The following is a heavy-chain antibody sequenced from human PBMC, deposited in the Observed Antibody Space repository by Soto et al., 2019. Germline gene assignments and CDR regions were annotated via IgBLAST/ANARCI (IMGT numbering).Heavy chain of an antibody. CDR2: IYYSGST. CDR1: GGSITGGSISSTTYY. D-gene: IGHD2-15*01. CDR3: ARYCSGGSCYEGRSSLFDY. Sequence: PSETLSLTCTVSGGSITGGSISSTTYYWGWMRQPPGKGLEWIGYIYYSGSTYYNPSLKSRVTISVDTSKNQFSLKLSSVTAADTAVYYCARYCSGGSCYEGRSSLFDYWGQGTLVTVSS. J-gene: IGHJ4*02. V-gene: IGHV4-30-4*08.